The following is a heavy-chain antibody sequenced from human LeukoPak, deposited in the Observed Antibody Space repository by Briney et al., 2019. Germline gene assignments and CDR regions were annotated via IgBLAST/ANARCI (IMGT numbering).Heavy chain of an antibody. CDR2: INPNSGAT. D-gene: IGHD2-2*01. CDR1: GYTFTGYY. J-gene: IGHJ6*02. CDR3: AREEIEGGPASSKPHFYYYGKDV. Sequence: ASVKVSCKASGYTFTGYYMHWVRQAPGQGLEWMGRINPNSGATKYAQKFQGRVTMTRDTSISTAYMELSRLRSDDTAVYYCAREEIEGGPASSKPHFYYYGKDVWGPGTKVTGSS. V-gene: IGHV1-2*06.